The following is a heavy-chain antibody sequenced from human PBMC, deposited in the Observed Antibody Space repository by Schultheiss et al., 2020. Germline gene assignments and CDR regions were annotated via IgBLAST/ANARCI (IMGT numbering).Heavy chain of an antibody. CDR1: GFTFSNNA. V-gene: IGHV3-30-3*01. CDR2: ISYDGSNK. D-gene: IGHD6-19*01. J-gene: IGHJ4*02. CDR3: ARGTAGWLAW. Sequence: GGSLRLSCAASGFTFSNNAMSWVRQAPGKGLEWVAVISYDGSNKYYADSVKGRFTISRDNSKNTLYLQMNSLRAEDTAVYYCARGTAGWLAWWGQGTLVTVSS.